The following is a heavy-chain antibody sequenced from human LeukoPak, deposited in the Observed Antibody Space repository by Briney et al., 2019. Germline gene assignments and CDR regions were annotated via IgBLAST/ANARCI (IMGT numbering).Heavy chain of an antibody. D-gene: IGHD4-17*01. CDR3: ARGLRVNWFDP. J-gene: IGHJ5*02. V-gene: IGHV4-61*01. CDR2: IYYSGST. Sequence: SETLSLTCTVSGGSVSSGSYYWSWIRQPPGKGLEWIGYIYYSGSTNYNPSLKSRVTIPVDTPKNQFSLKLSSVTAADTAVYYCARGLRVNWFDPWGQGTLVTVSS. CDR1: GGSVSSGSYY.